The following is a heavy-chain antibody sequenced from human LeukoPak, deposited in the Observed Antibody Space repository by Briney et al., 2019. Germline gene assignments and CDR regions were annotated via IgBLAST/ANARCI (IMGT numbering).Heavy chain of an antibody. CDR1: GFTFSSYS. V-gene: IGHV3-21*01. CDR2: ISSSSSYI. D-gene: IGHD5-12*01. CDR3: ARDRSLATNPYYFDY. J-gene: IGHJ4*02. Sequence: GGSLRLSCAASGFTFSSYSMNWVRQAPGKGLEWVSSISSSSSYIYYADSVKGRFTISRDNAKNSLHLQMNSLRDEDTAVYYCARDRSLATNPYYFDYWGQGTLVTVSS.